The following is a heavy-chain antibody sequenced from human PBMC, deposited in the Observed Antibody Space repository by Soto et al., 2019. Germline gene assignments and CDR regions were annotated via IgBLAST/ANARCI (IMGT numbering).Heavy chain of an antibody. CDR1: GGSFSGYY. Sequence: QVQLQQWGAGRLKPSATLSLTCAVFGGSFSGYYWSWIRQPPGKGLEWIGEINHSGSTNYNPSLKIQVAISVDPSRNRFALTLRSVCAAHTDVYYCARVSGIYDHGMDVWGQGTTVTVSS. CDR3: ARVSGIYDHGMDV. CDR2: INHSGST. V-gene: IGHV4-34*01. J-gene: IGHJ6*02. D-gene: IGHD3-10*01.